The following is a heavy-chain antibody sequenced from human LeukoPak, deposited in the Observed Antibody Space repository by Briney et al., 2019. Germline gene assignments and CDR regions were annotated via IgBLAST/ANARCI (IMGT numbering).Heavy chain of an antibody. V-gene: IGHV4-34*01. J-gene: IGHJ3*02. CDR2: INHSGST. CDR3: ARGLSIGYSSSWYAPAPFDAFDI. Sequence: ETLSLTCAVYGGSFSGYYWSWIRQPPGKGLEWIGEINHSGSTNYNPSLKSRVTITVDTSKNQFALKLSSVTAADTAVYYCARGLSIGYSSSWYAPAPFDAFDIWGQGTMVTVSS. D-gene: IGHD6-13*01. CDR1: GGSFSGYY.